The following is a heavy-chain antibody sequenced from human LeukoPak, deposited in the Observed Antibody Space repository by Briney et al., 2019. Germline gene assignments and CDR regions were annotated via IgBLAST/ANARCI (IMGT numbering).Heavy chain of an antibody. CDR2: INSDGTTT. Sequence: GGSLRLSCAASGFTFSSYWMHWVRQASGKGLVWISRINSDGTTTNYADSVKGRFTISRDNAKNTLYLQMNSLRVEGTALYYCGRGKSPAAVDDWGQGTLVTVPS. D-gene: IGHD2-2*01. V-gene: IGHV3-74*01. CDR1: GFTFSSYW. CDR3: GRGKSPAAVDD. J-gene: IGHJ4*02.